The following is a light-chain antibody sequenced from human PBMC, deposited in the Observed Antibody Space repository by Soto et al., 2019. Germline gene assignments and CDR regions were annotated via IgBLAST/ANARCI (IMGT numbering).Light chain of an antibody. CDR3: QQYNSYSWT. CDR1: QGISNY. J-gene: IGKJ1*01. CDR2: AAS. V-gene: IGKV1-27*01. Sequence: DIQITKSPSSLSASVDDRVTITCRASQGISNYLGWYQQKPGKAPKLLIYAASTLQSGVPSRFSGSGSGTEFTLTISSLQPDDFATYYCQQYNSYSWTFGQGTKVDIK.